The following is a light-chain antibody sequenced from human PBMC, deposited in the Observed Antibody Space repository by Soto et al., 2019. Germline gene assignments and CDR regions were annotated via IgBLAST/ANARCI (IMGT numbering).Light chain of an antibody. V-gene: IGKV2-28*01. CDR1: QSLLHSNGYNY. CDR3: MQALQPPIT. Sequence: DIVMTQSPLSLPVTPGEPASISCRSSQSLLHSNGYNYLDWYLQKPGQSPQLLIYLGSNRASGVPDRFSGSGSGTDFTLKISRVEAEDVGVYCCMQALQPPITFGQGTRLEIK. J-gene: IGKJ5*01. CDR2: LGS.